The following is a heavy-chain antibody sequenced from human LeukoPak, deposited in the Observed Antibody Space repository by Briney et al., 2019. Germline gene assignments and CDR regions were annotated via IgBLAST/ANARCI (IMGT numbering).Heavy chain of an antibody. V-gene: IGHV3-66*04. Sequence: GGSLRLSCAASGFTVSSNYMSWVRQAPGKGLEWVSVIYSGGSTYYADSVKGRFTISRDNSKNTLYLQMNSLRAEDTAVYYCAGLPAYYYDTSGFYFDYWGQGTLVTVSS. CDR3: AGLPAYYYDTSGFYFDY. CDR1: GFTVSSNY. D-gene: IGHD3-22*01. J-gene: IGHJ4*02. CDR2: IYSGGST.